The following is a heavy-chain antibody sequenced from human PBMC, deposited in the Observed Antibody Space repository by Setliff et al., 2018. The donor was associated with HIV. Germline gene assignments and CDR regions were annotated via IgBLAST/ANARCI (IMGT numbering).Heavy chain of an antibody. J-gene: IGHJ4*02. CDR3: ARLGDDNSGYYQF. CDR1: GYSFPTYW. Sequence: GESLKISCKGSGYSFPTYWIAWVRQMPGKGLEWMGIIYPGDSDTRYSPSFQGQVTISADKSISTAYLQWSSLKASDTAIYYCARLGDDNSGYYQFWGQGTLVTVSS. V-gene: IGHV5-51*01. CDR2: IYPGDSDT. D-gene: IGHD3-22*01.